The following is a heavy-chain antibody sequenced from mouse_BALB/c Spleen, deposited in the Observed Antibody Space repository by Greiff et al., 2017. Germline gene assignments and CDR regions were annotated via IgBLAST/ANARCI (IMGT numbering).Heavy chain of an antibody. CDR3: ASNWETFAY. Sequence: LEESAAELARPGASVKMSCKASGYTFTSYTMHWVKQRPGQGLEWIGYVNPSSGYTEYNQKFKDKTTLTADKSSSTAYMQLSSLTSEDSAVYYCASNWETFAYWGQGTLVTVSA. V-gene: IGHV1-4*02. D-gene: IGHD4-1*01. CDR2: VNPSSGYT. J-gene: IGHJ3*01. CDR1: GYTFTSYT.